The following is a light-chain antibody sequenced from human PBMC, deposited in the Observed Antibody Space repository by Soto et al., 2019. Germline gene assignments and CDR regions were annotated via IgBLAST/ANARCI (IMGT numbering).Light chain of an antibody. Sequence: EIVLTQSPATLSLSPGERATLSCRASQSFSSYLAWYQQKPGQAPRLLIYDASQRATGIPARFSGRGSGTDFTLHISSLEPEDFAVYYCQQRSNWPPVITFGQGTRLEIK. CDR2: DAS. CDR1: QSFSSY. J-gene: IGKJ5*01. V-gene: IGKV3-11*01. CDR3: QQRSNWPPVIT.